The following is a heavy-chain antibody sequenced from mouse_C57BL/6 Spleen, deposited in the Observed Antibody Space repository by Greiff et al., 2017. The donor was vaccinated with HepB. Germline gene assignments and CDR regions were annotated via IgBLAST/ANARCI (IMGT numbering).Heavy chain of an antibody. CDR3: ARSDYDEPFDY. CDR2: ISGGGGNT. D-gene: IGHD2-4*01. J-gene: IGHJ2*01. CDR1: GFTFSSYT. V-gene: IGHV5-9*01. Sequence: EVQGVESGGGLVKPGGSLKLSCAASGFTFSSYTMSWVRQTPEKRLEWVATISGGGGNTYYPDSVKGRFTISRDNAKNTLYLQMSSLRSEDTALYYCARSDYDEPFDYWGQGTTLTVSS.